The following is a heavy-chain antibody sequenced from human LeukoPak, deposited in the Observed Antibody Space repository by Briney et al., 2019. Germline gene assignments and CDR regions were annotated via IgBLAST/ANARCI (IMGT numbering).Heavy chain of an antibody. CDR3: ARCPGGYYYYYYMDV. CDR1: GFTFSSYA. D-gene: IGHD4-23*01. Sequence: GGSLRLSCAASGFTFSSYAMHWVRQAPGKGLEWVAVISYDGSNKYYADSVKGRFTISRDNSKNTLYLQMNSLRAEDTAVYYCARCPGGYYYYYYMDVWGKGTTVTVS. V-gene: IGHV3-30-3*01. CDR2: ISYDGSNK. J-gene: IGHJ6*03.